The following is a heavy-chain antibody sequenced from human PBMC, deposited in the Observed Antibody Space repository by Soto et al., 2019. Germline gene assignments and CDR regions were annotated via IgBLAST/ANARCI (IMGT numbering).Heavy chain of an antibody. CDR3: ARVGWEDLGGGTHYGMDV. V-gene: IGHV1-2*02. CDR2: IIPNSGST. D-gene: IGHD2-15*01. Sequence: ASVKVSCKASGGTFSRYAISWVRQAPGQGLEWMGWIIPNSGSTNYAQKFQGRVTMTRDTSISTAYMELSRLRSDDTAVYYCARVGWEDLGGGTHYGMDVWGQGTTVTVSS. CDR1: GGTFSRYA. J-gene: IGHJ6*02.